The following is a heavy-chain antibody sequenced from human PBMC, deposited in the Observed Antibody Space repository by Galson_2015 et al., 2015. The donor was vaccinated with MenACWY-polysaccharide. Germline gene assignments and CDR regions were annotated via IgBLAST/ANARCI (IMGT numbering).Heavy chain of an antibody. V-gene: IGHV3-23*01. CDR3: AKAHGGNSAYDGSHV. D-gene: IGHD4-23*01. Sequence: SLRLSCAASGFTFSNYGMSWVRQAPGKAPEWVSGIPGNGATTKYADSVKGRFTVSRDNARNTLHLEMTNLRVEDTAVYYCAKAHGGNSAYDGSHVWGQGTMVTV. CDR2: IPGNGATT. J-gene: IGHJ3*01. CDR1: GFTFSNYG.